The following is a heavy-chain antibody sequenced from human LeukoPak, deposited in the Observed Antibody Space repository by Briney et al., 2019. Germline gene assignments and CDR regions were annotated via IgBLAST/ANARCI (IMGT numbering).Heavy chain of an antibody. CDR3: ARGLRWPPRGGFDP. D-gene: IGHD4-23*01. Sequence: GASVKVSCKGFGYTFTSNYMHLVRQAPGQGPEWVGVISPSGGSTTYAQKFQGRVTLTRDMSTSTAYLELRSLRSDDTAVYYCARGLRWPPRGGFDPWGQGTLVTVSS. CDR2: ISPSGGST. J-gene: IGHJ5*02. CDR1: GYTFTSNY. V-gene: IGHV1-46*01.